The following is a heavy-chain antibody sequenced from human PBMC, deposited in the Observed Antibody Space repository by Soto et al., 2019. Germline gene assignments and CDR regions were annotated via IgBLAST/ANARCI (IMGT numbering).Heavy chain of an antibody. CDR3: AKNRDGYYYSGTDV. Sequence: PGGSLRLSCAASGFTFSSHAISWVRQAPGKGLEWVSAISGTGVSTFYADSVKGRFTISRDNSKNTLYLQMNGLRVEDTAIYYCAKNRDGYYYSGTDVWGQGTTVTVSS. J-gene: IGHJ6*02. CDR1: GFTFSSHA. V-gene: IGHV3-23*01. CDR2: ISGTGVST.